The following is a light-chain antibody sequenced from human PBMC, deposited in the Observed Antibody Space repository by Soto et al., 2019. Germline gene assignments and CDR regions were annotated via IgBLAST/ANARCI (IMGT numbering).Light chain of an antibody. CDR1: QSVSNNY. CDR3: QQYGSPGT. J-gene: IGKJ1*01. Sequence: IVFTQSACTLSLSPGERATLSCRASQSVSNNYLAWYQQQPGQAPRLLIYGATSRAAGIQSRSSSRGAGTDITLTSSMQEPEDFVVYYQQQYGSPGTFGQGTKVDIK. CDR2: GAT. V-gene: IGKV3-20*01.